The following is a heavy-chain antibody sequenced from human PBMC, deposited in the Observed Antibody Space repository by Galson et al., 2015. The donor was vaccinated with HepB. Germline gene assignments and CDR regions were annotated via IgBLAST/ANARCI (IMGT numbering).Heavy chain of an antibody. CDR1: GFTVSNNY. CDR2: IYSGVST. V-gene: IGHV3-53*01. D-gene: IGHD4-23*01. J-gene: IGHJ4*02. CDR3: ARGSGGSIFDY. Sequence: SLRLSCAASGFTVSNNYMTWVRQAPGKGLEWVSVIYSGVSTQYADSVKGRFTISRDNSKNSLYLQMNSLRAEDTAVYYCARGSGGSIFDYWGQETLVTVSS.